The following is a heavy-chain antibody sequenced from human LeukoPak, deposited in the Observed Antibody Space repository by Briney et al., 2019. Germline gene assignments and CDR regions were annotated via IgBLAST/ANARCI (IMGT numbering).Heavy chain of an antibody. D-gene: IGHD3-22*01. CDR2: TNSDGSST. Sequence: PGGSLRLSCAASGFTFSRYWRHWVRQAPWKGLVWVSRTNSDGSSTSYADSVKGRFTISRDNAKNTLSLQMNSLRAEDTAVYYCARSTDYYESSGYNDYWGQGTLVTVSS. J-gene: IGHJ4*02. V-gene: IGHV3-74*01. CDR1: GFTFSRYW. CDR3: ARSTDYYESSGYNDY.